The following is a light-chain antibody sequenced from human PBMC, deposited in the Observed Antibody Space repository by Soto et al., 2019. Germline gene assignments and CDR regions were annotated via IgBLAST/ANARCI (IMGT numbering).Light chain of an antibody. CDR3: LQHNSYPRT. Sequence: DIQMTQSPSAMSASVGDRVTITCRASQDISNHLAWFQQKPGKVPKRLIYVASSLQSGVPSRFSGSGSGTEFTLTISSLQPEDFATYYCLQHNSYPRTFGQGTKVAIK. V-gene: IGKV1-17*03. CDR1: QDISNH. J-gene: IGKJ1*01. CDR2: VAS.